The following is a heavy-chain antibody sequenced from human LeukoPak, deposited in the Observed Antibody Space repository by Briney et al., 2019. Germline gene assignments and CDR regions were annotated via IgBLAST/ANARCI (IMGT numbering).Heavy chain of an antibody. CDR3: ASKGYYYDSSGYSPGYSDY. V-gene: IGHV3-64*01. CDR2: ISSNGGST. J-gene: IGHJ4*02. Sequence: GGSLRLSCAASGFTFSSYAMHWVRQAPGKGLEYVSAISSNGGSTYYANSVKGRFTISRDNSKNTLYLQMGSLRAEDMAVYYCASKGYYYDSSGYSPGYSDYWGQGTLVTVSS. CDR1: GFTFSSYA. D-gene: IGHD3-22*01.